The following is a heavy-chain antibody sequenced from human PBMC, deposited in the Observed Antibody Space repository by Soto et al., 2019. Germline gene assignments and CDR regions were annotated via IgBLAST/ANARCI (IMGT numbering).Heavy chain of an antibody. J-gene: IGHJ4*02. CDR1: GFIFEDYG. CDR2: INWRGEST. Sequence: DVQLVESGGGVVRPGGSLRLSCVGSGFIFEDYGMNWVRQSPGKGLEWLSFINWRGESTVYGDSVRGRFTISRDNAKNSLDLQMNSLRAEDTALYYGARTRRGGGYYFDYWGQGSLVTVSS. CDR3: ARTRRGGGYYFDY. V-gene: IGHV3-20*04.